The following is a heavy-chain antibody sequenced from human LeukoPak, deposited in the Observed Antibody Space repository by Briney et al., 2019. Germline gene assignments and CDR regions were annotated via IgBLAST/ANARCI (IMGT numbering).Heavy chain of an antibody. J-gene: IGHJ3*02. Sequence: SETLSLTCTVSGGSISSSSYSWGWIRQPPGKGLEWTGSIYYRGSTYYNPSLKSRVTISVDTSKNQFSLKLSSVTAADTAVYYCARPRMYYYDSSGYYHYHDAFDIWGQGTIVTVSS. CDR2: IYYRGST. CDR3: ARPRMYYYDSSGYYHYHDAFDI. CDR1: GGSISSSSYS. V-gene: IGHV4-39*01. D-gene: IGHD3-22*01.